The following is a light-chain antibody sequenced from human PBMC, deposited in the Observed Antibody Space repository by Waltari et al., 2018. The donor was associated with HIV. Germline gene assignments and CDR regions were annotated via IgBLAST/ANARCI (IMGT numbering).Light chain of an antibody. Sequence: EVVMTQSPATLSVSPGDPATLSCRASQNVSTNLAWYQQRPGQAPRLVVSAASIRAADIPARFSGSGSATEFTLTISSVQSDDFAFYFCQPYDKGPPYTFGQGTKLEIK. J-gene: IGKJ2*01. CDR3: QPYDKGPPYT. CDR2: AAS. V-gene: IGKV3-15*01. CDR1: QNVSTN.